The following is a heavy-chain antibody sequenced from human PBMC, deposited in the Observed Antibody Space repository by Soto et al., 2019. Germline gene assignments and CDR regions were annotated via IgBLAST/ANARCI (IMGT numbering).Heavy chain of an antibody. CDR3: ARSQGGSSSLDIYYYSYYGMDI. Sequence: QVQLVQSGAEVKKPGSSVKVSCKAPGGTFSTYAISWVRQAPGQGLEWMGGVIPIFGTPKYAQKFQGRVTITADDSTSTGNMELRSLRSEDTAVYYCARSQGGSSSLDIYYYSYYGMDIWGQGTTVTVSS. V-gene: IGHV1-69*01. CDR2: VIPIFGTP. D-gene: IGHD2-15*01. J-gene: IGHJ6*02. CDR1: GGTFSTYA.